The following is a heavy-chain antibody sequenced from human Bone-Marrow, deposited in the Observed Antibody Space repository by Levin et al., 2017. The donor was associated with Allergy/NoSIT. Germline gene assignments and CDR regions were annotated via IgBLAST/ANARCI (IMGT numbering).Heavy chain of an antibody. CDR3: ARLNGYDFDC. Sequence: SQTLSLTCTVSGGSISGGGYYWSWIRQHPGKSLEWIGYIYYSGNTYYNPSLKSRVIISVVTSKNQISLKLTSVTVADTAVYYCARLNGYDFDCWGQGALVTVSS. D-gene: IGHD5-12*01. CDR1: GGSISGGGYY. J-gene: IGHJ4*02. CDR2: IYYSGNT. V-gene: IGHV4-31*03.